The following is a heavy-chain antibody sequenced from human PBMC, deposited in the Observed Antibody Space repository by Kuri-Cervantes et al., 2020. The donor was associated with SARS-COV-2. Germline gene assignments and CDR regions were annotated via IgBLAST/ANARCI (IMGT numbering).Heavy chain of an antibody. CDR3: ARAFLRGGSDY. Sequence: GGSLRLSCAASGFTFSNYWMHWVRQAPGKGLVWVSRTNTDGSSTSYADSVKGRFTISRDNAKNPLYLQMNSLGAEDTAVYYCARAFLRGGSDYWGQGTLVTVSS. CDR1: GFTFSNYW. D-gene: IGHD1-26*01. V-gene: IGHV3-74*01. CDR2: TNTDGSST. J-gene: IGHJ4*02.